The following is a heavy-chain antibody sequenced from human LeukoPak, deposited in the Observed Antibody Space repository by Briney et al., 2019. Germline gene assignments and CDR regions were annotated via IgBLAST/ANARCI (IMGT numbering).Heavy chain of an antibody. J-gene: IGHJ4*02. CDR3: ARQRWELHCFDY. D-gene: IGHD1-26*01. V-gene: IGHV4-39*01. Sequence: PSETLSLTCTVSGGSISSSSYYWGWIRQPPGKGLEWIGSIYYSGSTYYNPSLKSRVTISVDTSKNQFSLKLSSVTAADTAVYYCARQRWELHCFDYWGQGTLVTVSS. CDR2: IYYSGST. CDR1: GGSISSSSYY.